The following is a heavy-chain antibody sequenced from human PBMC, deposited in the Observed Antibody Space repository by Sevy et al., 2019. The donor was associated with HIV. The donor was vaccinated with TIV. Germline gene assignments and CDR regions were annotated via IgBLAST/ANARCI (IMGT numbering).Heavy chain of an antibody. V-gene: IGHV3-53*01. Sequence: GGSLRLSCAASGFTVSSNYMSWVRQAPGKGLEWVSVIYSGGSTYYADSVKGRFTISRDNSKNTLYLQMNSLRVEDTAVYYCARVRAGFHPYYFDYWGQGTLVTVSS. CDR3: ARVRAGFHPYYFDY. CDR1: GFTVSSNY. D-gene: IGHD6-19*01. J-gene: IGHJ4*02. CDR2: IYSGGST.